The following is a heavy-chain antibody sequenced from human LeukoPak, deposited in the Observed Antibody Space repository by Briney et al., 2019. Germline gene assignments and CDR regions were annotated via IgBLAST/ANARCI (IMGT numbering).Heavy chain of an antibody. V-gene: IGHV3-30*02. CDR1: GFTFSSYA. J-gene: IGHJ6*03. D-gene: IGHD6-6*01. CDR3: ARAHLSSSSTDYMDV. Sequence: GGSLRLSCAASGFTFSSYAIHWVRQAPGKGLEWVAFIRYDGSKKYYTDSVKGRFTISRDNSKNTLSLQMNSLRPEDTAVYYCARAHLSSSSTDYMDVWGKGTTVTVPS. CDR2: IRYDGSKK.